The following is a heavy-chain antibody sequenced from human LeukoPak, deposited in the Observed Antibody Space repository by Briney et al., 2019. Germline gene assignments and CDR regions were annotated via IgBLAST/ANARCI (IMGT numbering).Heavy chain of an antibody. CDR2: IYSGGST. CDR1: GFTVGTNS. CDR3: ARAREYCGSAECYEYFQH. V-gene: IGHV3-53*01. Sequence: GGSLRLSYAASGFTVGTNSMSWVRQSPGKGLEWVSVIYSGGSTYHADSVNGRFTISRDNSRNTLLLQMNSLRTEDTALYYCARAREYCGSAECYEYFQHWGQGTLVTVSS. J-gene: IGHJ1*01. D-gene: IGHD2-21*01.